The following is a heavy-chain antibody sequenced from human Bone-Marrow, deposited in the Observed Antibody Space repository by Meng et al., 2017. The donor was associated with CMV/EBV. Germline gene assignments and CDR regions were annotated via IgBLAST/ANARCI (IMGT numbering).Heavy chain of an antibody. D-gene: IGHD2-2*01. J-gene: IGHJ1*01. Sequence: GESLKISCEASGFTFSSYAMHWVRQAPGKGLEWVAVISYDGSNKYYADSVKGRFTISRDNSKNTLYLQMNSLRAEDTAVYYCRGSTGQLWGQGTLVTVSS. CDR1: GFTFSSYA. CDR2: ISYDGSNK. V-gene: IGHV3-30*04. CDR3: RGSTGQL.